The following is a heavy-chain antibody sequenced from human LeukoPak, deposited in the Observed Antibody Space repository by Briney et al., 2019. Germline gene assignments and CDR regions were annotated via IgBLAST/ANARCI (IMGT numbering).Heavy chain of an antibody. CDR1: GFIFGDHA. J-gene: IGHJ6*02. CDR2: IRSKAYGATT. CDR3: ARGPILLWLHNGMDV. Sequence: PGRSLRLSCTGFGFIFGDHAMSWVRQAPGKGLEWVGFIRSKAYGATTEYAASVKGRFTISRDDFKGIAYLQMNSLEIEDTAVYYCARGPILLWLHNGMDVWGQGTTVTVSS. V-gene: IGHV3-49*04. D-gene: IGHD6-19*01.